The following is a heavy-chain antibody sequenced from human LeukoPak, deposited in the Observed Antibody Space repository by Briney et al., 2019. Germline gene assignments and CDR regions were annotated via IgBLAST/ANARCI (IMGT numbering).Heavy chain of an antibody. Sequence: GGSLRLSCAASGFTFSTYWMHWVRQAPGKGLVWVSRINTDGSTTTYADSVKGRFTISRDNAKNSLYLQMNSLRAEDTAVYYCARTTSGYYWTPFDYWGRGALVTVSS. J-gene: IGHJ4*02. V-gene: IGHV3-74*01. CDR2: INTDGSTT. D-gene: IGHD3-22*01. CDR3: ARTTSGYYWTPFDY. CDR1: GFTFSTYW.